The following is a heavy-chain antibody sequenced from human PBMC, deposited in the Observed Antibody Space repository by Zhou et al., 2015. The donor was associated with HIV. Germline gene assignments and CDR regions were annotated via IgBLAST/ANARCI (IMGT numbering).Heavy chain of an antibody. V-gene: IGHV1-69*01. J-gene: IGHJ6*02. D-gene: IGHD3-10*02. Sequence: QVQLVQSGAEVKKPGSSVKVSCKASGGTFSSYAISWVRQAPGQGLEWMGGIIPIFGTANYAQKFQGRVTITADESTSTAYMELSSLRSEDTAVYYCARGSLFGELLSPPYYYYGMDVWGQGTTVTVSS. CDR1: GGTFSSYA. CDR2: IIPIFGTA. CDR3: ARGSLFGELLSPPYYYYGMDV.